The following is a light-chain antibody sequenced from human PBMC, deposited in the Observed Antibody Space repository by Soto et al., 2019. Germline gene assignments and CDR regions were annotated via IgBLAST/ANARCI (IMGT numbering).Light chain of an antibody. CDR1: QTVNRNY. J-gene: IGKJ1*01. CDR2: GVS. CDR3: QQYIDSPRT. Sequence: EIVLTQSPGTLALSLGDGATLSCRASQTVNRNYLAWYHQKPGQPPRLLIYGVSNRATGVPDRFSGGGSGTKFTLTSVRLEPDDFGTYYCQQYIDSPRTFGQGPRVEVK. V-gene: IGKV3-20*01.